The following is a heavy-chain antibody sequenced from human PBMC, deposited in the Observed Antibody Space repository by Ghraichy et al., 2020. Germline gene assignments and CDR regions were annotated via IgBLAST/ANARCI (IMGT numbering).Heavy chain of an antibody. CDR1: GFTFSSYA. D-gene: IGHD3-22*01. Sequence: GESLNISCAASGFTFSSYAMSWVRQAPGKGLEWVSAISGSGGSTYYADSVKGRFTISRDNSKNTLYLQMNSLRAEDTAVYYCAKGAGITMIVVVTFDYWGQRTLVTVSS. V-gene: IGHV3-23*01. J-gene: IGHJ4*02. CDR3: AKGAGITMIVVVTFDY. CDR2: ISGSGGST.